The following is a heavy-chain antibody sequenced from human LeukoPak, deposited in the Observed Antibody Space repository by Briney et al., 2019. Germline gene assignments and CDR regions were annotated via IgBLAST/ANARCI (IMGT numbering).Heavy chain of an antibody. V-gene: IGHV3-73*01. CDR3: TSAQQQLRSYYYYGMDV. J-gene: IGHJ6*02. D-gene: IGHD6-13*01. CDR1: GFTFSGSA. CDR2: IRSKANSYAT. Sequence: GGSLKLSCAASGFTFSGSAMHWVRQASGKGLEWVGRIRSKANSYATADAASVKGRFTISRDDSKNTAYLQMNSLKTEDTAVYYCTSAQQQLRSYYYYGMDVWGQGTTVTVSS.